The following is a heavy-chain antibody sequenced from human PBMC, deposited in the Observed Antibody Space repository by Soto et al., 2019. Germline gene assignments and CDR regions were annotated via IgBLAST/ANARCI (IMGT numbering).Heavy chain of an antibody. CDR1: GGSISSGDYY. CDR3: ARDGSDTAMVGDRYYFDY. J-gene: IGHJ4*02. CDR2: IYYSGST. V-gene: IGHV4-30-4*01. D-gene: IGHD5-18*01. Sequence: QVQLQESGPRLVKPSQTLSLTCTVSGGSISSGDYYWSWIRQPPGKGLEWIGYIYYSGSTYYNPSLKSRVTISVDTSKSQFSLKLSSVTAADTAVYYCARDGSDTAMVGDRYYFDYWGQGTLVTVSS.